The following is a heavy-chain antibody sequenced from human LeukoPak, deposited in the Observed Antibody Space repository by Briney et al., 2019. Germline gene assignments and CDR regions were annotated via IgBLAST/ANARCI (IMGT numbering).Heavy chain of an antibody. Sequence: SETLSLTCTVSGGSISSYYWSWIRQPPGKGLEWIGYIYYSGSTYYNSSLKSRVTVSVDTSKNQYSLKLSSVTAADTAVYYCARHGDYYYYMDVWGKGTTVTISS. CDR2: IYYSGST. CDR1: GGSISSYY. CDR3: ARHGDYYYYMDV. J-gene: IGHJ6*03. D-gene: IGHD3-3*01. V-gene: IGHV4-59*04.